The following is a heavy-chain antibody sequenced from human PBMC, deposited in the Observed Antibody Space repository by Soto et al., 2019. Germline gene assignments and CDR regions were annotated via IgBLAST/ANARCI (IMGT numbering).Heavy chain of an antibody. CDR2: IYTSGST. D-gene: IGHD6-13*01. V-gene: IGHV4-4*07. CDR3: ARGSLAAAGTWPFDY. J-gene: IGHJ4*02. Sequence: TLSLTCTVSGGSISSYYWSWIRQPAGKGLEWIGRIYTSGSTNYNPSLKSRVTMSVDTSKNQFSLKLSSVTAADTAVYYCARGSLAAAGTWPFDYWGQGTLVTVSS. CDR1: GGSISSYY.